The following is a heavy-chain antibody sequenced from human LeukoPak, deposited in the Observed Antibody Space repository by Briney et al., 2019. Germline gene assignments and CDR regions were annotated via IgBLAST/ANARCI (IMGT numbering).Heavy chain of an antibody. Sequence: SETLSLTCTVSGGSISSYYWSWIPQPPGKGLEWIGYIYYSGSTNYNPSLKSRVTISVDTSKNQFSLKLSSVTAADTAVYYCARRVVVTPGDWFDPWGQGTLVTVSS. CDR2: IYYSGST. CDR3: ARRVVVTPGDWFDP. J-gene: IGHJ5*02. D-gene: IGHD2-21*02. CDR1: GGSISSYY. V-gene: IGHV4-59*01.